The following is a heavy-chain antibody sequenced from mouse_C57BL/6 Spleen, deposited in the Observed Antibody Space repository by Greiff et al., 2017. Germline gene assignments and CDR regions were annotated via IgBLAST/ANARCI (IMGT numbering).Heavy chain of an antibody. CDR3: ARSWEGGYFDY. CDR2: INPGSGGT. D-gene: IGHD4-1*01. CDR1: GYAFTNYL. Sequence: QVQLQQSGAELVRPGTSVKVSCKASGYAFTNYLIEWVKQRPGQGLEWIGVINPGSGGTNYNEKFKGKATLTADKYSSTAYMQLSSLTSEDSAVYFCARSWEGGYFDYWGQGTTLTVSS. J-gene: IGHJ2*01. V-gene: IGHV1-54*01.